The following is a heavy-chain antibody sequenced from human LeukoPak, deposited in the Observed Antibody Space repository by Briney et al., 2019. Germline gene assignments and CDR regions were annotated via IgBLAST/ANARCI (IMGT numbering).Heavy chain of an antibody. V-gene: IGHV3-23*01. J-gene: IGHJ4*02. CDR2: ISGSGGST. CDR3: GKDRSAVAATSCFDC. D-gene: IGHD2-15*01. CDR1: GFTFNSYA. Sequence: GGSLRLSCAASGFTFNSYAMSWVRQAPGKGLEWVSTISGSGGSTYYADSVKGRFTISRDNSKNTLHLQMNSLRAEDTAVYYCGKDRSAVAATSCFDCWGQGTLVTVSS.